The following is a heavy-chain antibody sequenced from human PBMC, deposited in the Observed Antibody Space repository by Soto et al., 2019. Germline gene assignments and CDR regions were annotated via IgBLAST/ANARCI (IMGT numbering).Heavy chain of an antibody. D-gene: IGHD1-26*01. J-gene: IGHJ4*02. CDR3: ASSRGRPVPLDY. Sequence: QLQLQESGSGLVKPSQTLSLTCAVSGGSISSGGYSWSWIRQPPGKRLVWIGYIYHSGSTYYNPSLKSRVTISVDRSKNQFSLKLSSVTAAATAVYYCASSRGRPVPLDYWGQGTLVTVSS. V-gene: IGHV4-30-2*01. CDR1: GGSISSGGYS. CDR2: IYHSGST.